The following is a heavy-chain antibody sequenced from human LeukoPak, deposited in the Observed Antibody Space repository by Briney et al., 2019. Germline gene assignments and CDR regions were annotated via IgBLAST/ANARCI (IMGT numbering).Heavy chain of an antibody. CDR3: ARDSGLVGATGGNDY. CDR2: IKQDGSEK. Sequence: GGSLRLSCAGSGFPFSSYWMSWVRQAPGKGLEWVDNIKQDGSEKYYAYSVKGRYTITRDNAKNALSLQMTKMRAEDTAVYYCARDSGLVGATGGNDYWGQGTLVTVSS. J-gene: IGHJ4*02. CDR1: GFPFSSYW. D-gene: IGHD1-26*01. V-gene: IGHV3-7*01.